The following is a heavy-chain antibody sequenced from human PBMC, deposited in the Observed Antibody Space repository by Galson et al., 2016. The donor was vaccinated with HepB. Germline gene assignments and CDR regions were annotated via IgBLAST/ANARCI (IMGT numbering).Heavy chain of an antibody. V-gene: IGHV4-38-2*02. CDR3: VTRNPSSASDY. D-gene: IGHD1-14*01. J-gene: IGHJ4*02. Sequence: QVQLQESGPRLVRPSETLSLTCTASGYSISSDYFWGWIRQPPVKGLEWIGTIARSGNIHYNPSLKSRVTMSVDTSKNQFSLKLSSVTASDTAVYYCVTRNPSSASDYWGQGTLVTVSS. CDR1: GYSISSDYF. CDR2: IARSGNI.